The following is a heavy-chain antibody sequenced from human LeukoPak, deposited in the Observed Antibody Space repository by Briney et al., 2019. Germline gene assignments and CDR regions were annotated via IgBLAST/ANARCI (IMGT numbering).Heavy chain of an antibody. Sequence: SETLSLTCTVSGASISSGNYYWSWIRQPAGKGLEWIGRVYTSGTATYNPSLKSRVTISVDRSKNQFSLKLSSVTAADTAVYYCATLEEGYGYFDLWGRGTLVTVSS. D-gene: IGHD6-13*01. CDR1: GASISSGNYY. CDR3: ATLEEGYGYFDL. V-gene: IGHV4-61*02. CDR2: VYTSGTA. J-gene: IGHJ2*01.